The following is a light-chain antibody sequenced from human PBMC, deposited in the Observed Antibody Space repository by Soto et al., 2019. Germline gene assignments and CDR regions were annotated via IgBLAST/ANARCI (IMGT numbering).Light chain of an antibody. J-gene: IGLJ1*01. V-gene: IGLV3-1*01. CDR3: QAWDSSSYV. CDR2: QDS. CDR1: KLGDKY. Sequence: SYELTQPPSVSVSPGQTASITCSGDKLGDKYACWCQQKPGQSPVLVIYQDSKRPSGIPERFSGSNSGNTATLTISGTQPMDEADYYCQAWDSSSYVFGTGTKLTVL.